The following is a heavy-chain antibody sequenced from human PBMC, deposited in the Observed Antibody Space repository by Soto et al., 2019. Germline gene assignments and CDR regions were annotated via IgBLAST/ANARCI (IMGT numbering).Heavy chain of an antibody. CDR3: ARVPYYYGSGSYYNWFDP. CDR1: GFTFSTYT. V-gene: IGHV3-48*01. D-gene: IGHD3-10*01. Sequence: PGASLRLSFVASGFTFSTYTMNWVSQAPGKGLEWVSYISSSSSTIYYADSVKGRFTISRDNAKNSLYLQMNSLRVEDTAVYYCARVPYYYGSGSYYNWFDPWGQGP. J-gene: IGHJ5*02. CDR2: ISSSSSTI.